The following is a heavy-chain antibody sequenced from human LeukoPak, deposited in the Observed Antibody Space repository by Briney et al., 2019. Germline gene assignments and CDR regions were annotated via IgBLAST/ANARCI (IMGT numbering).Heavy chain of an antibody. CDR3: AKGWIFGVVTNFDY. CDR2: ISGSGTNT. CDR1: GFTFSSYT. J-gene: IGHJ4*02. D-gene: IGHD3-3*01. Sequence: GGSLRLSCTASGFTFSSYTMSWVRQARGKGLEWVSAISGSGTNTYYTDSVEGRFTISRENSKNTLYLQMHSLRAEDKAVYYCAKGWIFGVVTNFDYWGQGTLVPVSS. V-gene: IGHV3-23*01.